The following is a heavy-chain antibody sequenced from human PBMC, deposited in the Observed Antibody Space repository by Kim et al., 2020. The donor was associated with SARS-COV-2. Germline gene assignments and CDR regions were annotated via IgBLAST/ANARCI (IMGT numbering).Heavy chain of an antibody. CDR3: ATDLLGIMMTAVGI. Sequence: GGSLRLSCAASGFIFSDYYMTWIRQAPGKGLEWVSYISRNSYYTNYADSVKGRFTISRDDAKNSLYLQMNSLRAEDTAVYYCATDLLGIMMTAVGIWGRGTMVTVSS. CDR1: GFIFSDYY. D-gene: IGHD3-16*01. V-gene: IGHV3-11*06. CDR2: ISRNSYYT. J-gene: IGHJ3*02.